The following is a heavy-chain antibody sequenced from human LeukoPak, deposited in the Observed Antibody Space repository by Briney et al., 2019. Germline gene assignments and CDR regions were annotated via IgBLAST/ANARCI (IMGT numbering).Heavy chain of an antibody. CDR1: GGSISSGDYY. Sequence: SQTLSLTCTVSGGSISSGDYYWSGIRQPPGKGLEWIGEINHSGSTNYNPSLKSRVTISVDTSKNQFSLKLSSVTAADTAVYYCARGRSSWYHYWGQGTLVTVSS. CDR3: ARGRSSWYHY. V-gene: IGHV4-30-4*01. D-gene: IGHD6-13*01. CDR2: INHSGST. J-gene: IGHJ4*02.